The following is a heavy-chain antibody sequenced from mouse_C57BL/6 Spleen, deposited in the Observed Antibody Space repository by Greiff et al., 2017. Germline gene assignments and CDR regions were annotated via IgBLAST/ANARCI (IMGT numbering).Heavy chain of an antibody. CDR1: GFNIKDDY. D-gene: IGHD2-3*01. Sequence: EVQLQQSGAELVRPGASVKLSCTASGFNIKDDYMHWVKQRPEQGLEWIGWIDPENGDTEYASKFQGKATITADTSSNTAYLQLSSLTSEDTAVYYCTRWLLNGYAMDYWGQGTSVTVSS. J-gene: IGHJ4*01. CDR2: IDPENGDT. CDR3: TRWLLNGYAMDY. V-gene: IGHV14-4*01.